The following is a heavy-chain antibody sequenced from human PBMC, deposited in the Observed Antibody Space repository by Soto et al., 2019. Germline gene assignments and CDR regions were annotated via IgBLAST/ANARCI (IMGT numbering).Heavy chain of an antibody. J-gene: IGHJ4*02. D-gene: IGHD3-3*01. CDR2: PSNSAPP. CDR3: ARLFRDVYNAVEY. Sequence: XXTLSLPCTVSGGSIRSYHWSWILQSPGKGLEWIGYPSNSAPPLYNPSLKSRVTISADTSKNQFSLRLSSVNAADTAVYFCARLFRDVYNAVEYWGQGALVTVSS. CDR1: GGSIRSYH. V-gene: IGHV4-59*08.